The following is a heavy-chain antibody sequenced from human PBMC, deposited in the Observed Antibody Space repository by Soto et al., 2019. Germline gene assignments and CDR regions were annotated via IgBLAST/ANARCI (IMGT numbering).Heavy chain of an antibody. Sequence: QVQLVQSGAEVKKPGASVKVSCKASGYTFTSYGISWVRQAPGQGLEWMGWISAYNGNTNYAQKLQGRVTMTTDTSTSTAYMELRSLRSDDTAVYYCARVKYSPPYYYDDGMDGWGQGTTVTVSS. CDR1: GYTFTSYG. V-gene: IGHV1-18*01. CDR2: ISAYNGNT. CDR3: ARVKYSPPYYYDDGMDG. J-gene: IGHJ6*02. D-gene: IGHD5-18*01.